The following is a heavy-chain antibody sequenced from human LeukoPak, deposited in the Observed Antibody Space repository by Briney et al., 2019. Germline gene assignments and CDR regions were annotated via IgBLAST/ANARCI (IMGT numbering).Heavy chain of an antibody. D-gene: IGHD5-18*01. CDR2: ISCRSSYI. V-gene: IGHV3-21*01. Sequence: GGSLRLSCAASGFNFSSYRINWVRQAQGKGLEWVQLISCRSSYIYYADSVKGRFTISRDNAKNSLYMQMNSLRAEYTAVYYWASQLCIRLWLPDHNYGMDVWGQGTTVTVSS. CDR3: ASQLCIRLWLPDHNYGMDV. CDR1: GFNFSSYR. J-gene: IGHJ6*02.